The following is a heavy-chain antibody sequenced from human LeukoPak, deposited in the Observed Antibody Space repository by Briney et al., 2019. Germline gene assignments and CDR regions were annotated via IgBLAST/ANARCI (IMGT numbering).Heavy chain of an antibody. V-gene: IGHV4-4*07. CDR2: IYASGST. CDR1: GGSISSYY. D-gene: IGHD4-17*01. CDR3: ARDATLYGDPLDY. Sequence: SETLSLTCTVSGGSISSYYWNWLRQPAGKRLEWIGRIYASGSTNYNPSLKSRVTMSVDTSKNQFSLKLSSVTAADTAVYYCARDATLYGDPLDYWGQGTLVTVSS. J-gene: IGHJ4*02.